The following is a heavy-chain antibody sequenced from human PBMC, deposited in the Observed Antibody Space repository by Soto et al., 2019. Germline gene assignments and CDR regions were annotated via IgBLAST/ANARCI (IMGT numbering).Heavy chain of an antibody. CDR1: EFSFSSYA. J-gene: IGHJ4*02. CDR2: ISFNGNSL. D-gene: IGHD3-9*01. Sequence: PGGCLRLSCTASEFSFSSYAMHWIRQSPGKGLEWVAVISFNGNSLHYADSVKDRFTISRDNSKSTLYLQMNNMRTEDTAVYYCARTFDTITYYFDYWGQGTLVTVSS. V-gene: IGHV3-30-3*01. CDR3: ARTFDTITYYFDY.